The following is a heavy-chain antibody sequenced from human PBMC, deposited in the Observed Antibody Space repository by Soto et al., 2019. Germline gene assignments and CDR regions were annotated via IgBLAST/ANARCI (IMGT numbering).Heavy chain of an antibody. CDR2: IYYSGST. D-gene: IGHD3-3*01. V-gene: IGHV4-59*01. Sequence: XETLSLPCTVSGGSISSYYWSWIRQPPGKGLGWIGYIYYSGSTNYNPSLKSRVTISVDTSKNQFSLKLSSVTAADTAVYYCARDRGVLRFLEWSTTHHYYYYGMEVWGQGTTVTVSS. CDR1: GGSISSYY. J-gene: IGHJ6*02. CDR3: ARDRGVLRFLEWSTTHHYYYYGMEV.